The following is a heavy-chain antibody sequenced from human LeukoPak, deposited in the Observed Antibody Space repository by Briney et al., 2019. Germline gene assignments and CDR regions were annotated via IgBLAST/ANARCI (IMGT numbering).Heavy chain of an antibody. Sequence: ASVKVSCKASGYTFTSHYMHWVRQAPGQGLEWMGIINPSGGSTSYAQKFQGRVTMTRDMSTSTVYMELSSLRSEDTAVYYCARDTRGYSGYDHAEYWGQGTLVTVSS. D-gene: IGHD5-12*01. J-gene: IGHJ4*02. V-gene: IGHV1-46*01. CDR3: ARDTRGYSGYDHAEY. CDR2: INPSGGST. CDR1: GYTFTSHY.